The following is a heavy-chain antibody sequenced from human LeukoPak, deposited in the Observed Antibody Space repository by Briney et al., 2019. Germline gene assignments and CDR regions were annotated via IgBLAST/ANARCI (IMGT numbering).Heavy chain of an antibody. CDR2: INHSGST. CDR1: GGSFSGYY. D-gene: IGHD1-26*01. V-gene: IGHV4-34*01. CDR3: ASIISGSYFDY. Sequence: PSETLSLTCAVYGGSFSGYYWSWIRQPPGKGLEWIGEINHSGSTNYNPSLKSRVTISVDTSKNQFSLKLSSVTAADTAVYYCASIISGSYFDYWGQGTLVTVSS. J-gene: IGHJ4*02.